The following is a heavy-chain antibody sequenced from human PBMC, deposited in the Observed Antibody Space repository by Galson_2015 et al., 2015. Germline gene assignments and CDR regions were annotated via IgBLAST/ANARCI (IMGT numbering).Heavy chain of an antibody. J-gene: IGHJ2*01. D-gene: IGHD3-9*01. CDR1: GFTFSSYS. CDR3: AREYASYDILTGYYNGGAGYFDL. V-gene: IGHV3-48*02. Sequence: SLRLSCAASGFTFSSYSMNWVRQAPGKGLEWVSYISSSSSTIYYADSVKGRFTISRDNAKNSLYLQMNSLRDEDTAVYYCAREYASYDILTGYYNGGAGYFDLGGRGTLVTVSS. CDR2: ISSSSSTI.